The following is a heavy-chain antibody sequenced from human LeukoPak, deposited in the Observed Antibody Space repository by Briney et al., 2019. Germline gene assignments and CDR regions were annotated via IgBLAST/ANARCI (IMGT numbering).Heavy chain of an antibody. CDR3: ARGAGGTGSGLLDY. J-gene: IGHJ4*02. CDR1: GYTYSGYD. Sequence: ASVRLSCKASGYTYSGYDIHWVRQAPGQGLEWMGWSNPSSGGTYYAQKFQGRVTMTRDTSISTDSMELSRLRSDDTAVYYCARGAGGTGSGLLDYWGQGTQVTVSS. D-gene: IGHD3/OR15-3a*01. CDR2: SNPSSGGT. V-gene: IGHV1-2*02.